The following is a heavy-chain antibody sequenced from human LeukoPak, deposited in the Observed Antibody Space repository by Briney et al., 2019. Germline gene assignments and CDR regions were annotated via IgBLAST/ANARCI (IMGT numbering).Heavy chain of an antibody. CDR2: ISSSSSYI. D-gene: IGHD3-3*01. CDR3: ARATHDFWSGYYHDY. V-gene: IGHV3-21*01. J-gene: IGHJ4*02. Sequence: GGSLRLSCAASGFTFSSYSMNWVRQAPGKGLEWVSSISSSSSYIYYADSVKGRFTISRDNAKNSLYLQMNSLRAEDTAVYYCARATHDFWSGYYHDYWGQGTLVTVSS. CDR1: GFTFSSYS.